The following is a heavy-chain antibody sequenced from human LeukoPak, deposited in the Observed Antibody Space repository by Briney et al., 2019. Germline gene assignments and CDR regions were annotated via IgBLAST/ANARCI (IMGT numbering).Heavy chain of an antibody. Sequence: ASVKVSCKASGGTFSSYAISWVRQAPGQGLEWMGGIIPIFGTANYAQKFQGRVTITADESTSTAYMELRSLRSDDTAVYYCARGGIAVAPDYWGQGTLVAVSS. CDR3: ARGGIAVAPDY. V-gene: IGHV1-69*13. D-gene: IGHD6-19*01. CDR2: IIPIFGTA. J-gene: IGHJ4*02. CDR1: GGTFSSYA.